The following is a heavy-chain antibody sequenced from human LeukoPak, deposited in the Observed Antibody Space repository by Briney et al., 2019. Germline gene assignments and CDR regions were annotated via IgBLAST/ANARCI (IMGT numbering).Heavy chain of an antibody. Sequence: PSETLSLTCAVYGGSFSGYYWSWIRQPPGKGLEWIGEINHSGSTNYNPSLKSRVTISVDTSKNQFSLKLSSVTAADTAVYYCARHKGSLRSPLNWFDPWGQGTLVTVSS. V-gene: IGHV4-34*01. CDR2: INHSGST. CDR3: ARHKGSLRSPLNWFDP. D-gene: IGHD3-10*01. CDR1: GGSFSGYY. J-gene: IGHJ5*02.